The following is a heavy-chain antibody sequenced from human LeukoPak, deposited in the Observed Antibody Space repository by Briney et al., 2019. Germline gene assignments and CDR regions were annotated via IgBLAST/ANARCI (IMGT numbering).Heavy chain of an antibody. D-gene: IGHD5-18*01. V-gene: IGHV4-59*01. Sequence: SETLSLTCTVSGGSISSYYWSWIRQPPGKGLEWIGYIYYSGSTNYNPSLKSRVTISVDTSKNQFSLKLSSVTAADTAVYYCARASPLIYSYGSIGFDYWGQGTLVTVSS. CDR2: IYYSGST. CDR1: GGSISSYY. J-gene: IGHJ4*02. CDR3: ARASPLIYSYGSIGFDY.